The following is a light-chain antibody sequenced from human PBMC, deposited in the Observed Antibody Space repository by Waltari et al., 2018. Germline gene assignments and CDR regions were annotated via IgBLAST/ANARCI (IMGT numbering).Light chain of an antibody. Sequence: QAALTQPRSVSGSPGQSVTISCTGTSSDIGSYDYVSWHQQHPGTAPKLMIYEVSKRPSGVSDRFSDAKSGNTASLTISGLQAEDEADYYCSSYAGSSTFYIFGAGTRLTVL. CDR1: SSDIGSYDY. CDR2: EVS. V-gene: IGLV2-11*01. CDR3: SSYAGSSTFYI. J-gene: IGLJ1*01.